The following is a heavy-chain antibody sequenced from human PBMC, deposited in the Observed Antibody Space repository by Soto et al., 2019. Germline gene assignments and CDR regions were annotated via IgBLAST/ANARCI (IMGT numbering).Heavy chain of an antibody. V-gene: IGHV6-1*01. CDR2: TYYRSKWYN. CDR3: ARSCPSTKGVCPIV. J-gene: IGHJ4*02. CDR1: GDSVSSNSAA. D-gene: IGHD2-8*01. Sequence: SQTLSLTCAISGDSVSSNSAAWNWIRQSPSRGLEWLGRTYYRSKWYNDYAVSVKGRITINPDTSKNQFSLQLNSVTPEDTAVYYCARSCPSTKGVCPIVWGQGTLVTVSS.